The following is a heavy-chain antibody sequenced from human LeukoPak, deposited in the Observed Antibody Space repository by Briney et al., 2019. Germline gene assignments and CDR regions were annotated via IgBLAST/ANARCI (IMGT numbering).Heavy chain of an antibody. CDR2: INHSGST. J-gene: IGHJ3*02. CDR3: AREKAYYYDSITAFDI. CDR1: GGSFSGYY. D-gene: IGHD3-22*01. V-gene: IGHV4-34*01. Sequence: SETLSLTCAVYGGSFSGYYWSWIRQPPGKGLEWIGEINHSGSTNYNPSLKSRVTISVDTSKNQFSLKLSSVTAADTAVYYCAREKAYYYDSITAFDIWGQGTMVTVSS.